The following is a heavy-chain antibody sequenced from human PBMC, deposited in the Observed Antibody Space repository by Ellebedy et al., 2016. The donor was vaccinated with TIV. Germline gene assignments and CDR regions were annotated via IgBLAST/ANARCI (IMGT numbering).Heavy chain of an antibody. CDR1: GFTFSSYS. CDR3: ATVGAYGY. Sequence: PGGSLRLSCAASGFTFSSYSMNWVRQAPGKGLEWVSSISSSRSSVYYADSVKGRFTISRDNAKNSLYLQMNSLRAEDTAVYYCATVGAYGYWGQGTLVTVSS. CDR2: ISSSRSSV. D-gene: IGHD1-26*01. J-gene: IGHJ4*02. V-gene: IGHV3-21*01.